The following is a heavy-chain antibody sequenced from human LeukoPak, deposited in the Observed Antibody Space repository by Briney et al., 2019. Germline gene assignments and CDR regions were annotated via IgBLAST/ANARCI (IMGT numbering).Heavy chain of an antibody. D-gene: IGHD6-25*01. CDR1: GGSISSYY. CDR3: ARLLGAAKTDYFDS. V-gene: IGHV4-59*08. CDR2: IYYSGST. J-gene: IGHJ4*02. Sequence: SETLSLTCTVSGGSISSYYWSWIRQPPGKGLEWIGYIYYSGSTNYNPSLKSRVTISVDTSKNQFSLKLSSVTAADTAVYYCARLLGAAKTDYFDSWGQGTLVTVSS.